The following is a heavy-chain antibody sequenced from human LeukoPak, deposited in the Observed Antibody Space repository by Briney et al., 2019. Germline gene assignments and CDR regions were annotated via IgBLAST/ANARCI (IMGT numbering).Heavy chain of an antibody. CDR3: ARDLLKWELPYGDDAFDI. J-gene: IGHJ3*02. Sequence: SETLSLTCTVSGGSISSGDYYWRWIRQPPGKGLEWIGYIYYSGSTYHYPALKSRVTISVDKSKNQFSLKLSSVTAADTAVYYCARDLLKWELPYGDDAFDIWGQGTMVTVSS. V-gene: IGHV4-30-4*08. D-gene: IGHD1-26*01. CDR2: IYYSGST. CDR1: GGSISSGDYY.